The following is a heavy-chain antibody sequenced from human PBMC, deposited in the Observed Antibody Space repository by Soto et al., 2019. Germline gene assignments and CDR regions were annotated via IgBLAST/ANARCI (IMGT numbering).Heavy chain of an antibody. CDR2: IIPLFRTP. CDR1: GGTFSSYA. Sequence: QVHLVQSGAEVKEPGSSVKVSCKASGGTFSSYAISWLRQAPGQGLEWMGGIIPLFRTPDYAQKFQGRVTITADESTSTAYMELSSLRSEDTAVYYCARENDRLQLGGNYYYILDVWGQGTTVTVSS. D-gene: IGHD4-4*01. V-gene: IGHV1-69*12. CDR3: ARENDRLQLGGNYYYILDV. J-gene: IGHJ6*02.